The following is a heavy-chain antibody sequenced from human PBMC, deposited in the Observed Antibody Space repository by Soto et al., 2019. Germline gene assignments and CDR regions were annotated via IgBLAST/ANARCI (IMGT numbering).Heavy chain of an antibody. V-gene: IGHV3-23*01. CDR3: VRSKGGYSYGTPFDY. CDR2: ISGSGGST. J-gene: IGHJ4*02. Sequence: GGSLRLSCAASGLTFSSYAMSWVRQAPGKGLEWVSAISGSGGSTGYADSVKGRFTTSRDNAKNSLYLQMNSLRPEDTALYYCVRSKGGYSYGTPFDYWGQGTLVTVSS. D-gene: IGHD5-18*01. CDR1: GLTFSSYA.